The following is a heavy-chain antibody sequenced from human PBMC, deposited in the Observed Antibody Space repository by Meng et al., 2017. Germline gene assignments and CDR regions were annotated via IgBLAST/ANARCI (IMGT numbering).Heavy chain of an antibody. Sequence: QVLLQQWGAGLLKPSETLSLTCAVYGGSFSGYYWSWIRQPPGKGLEWIGEINHSGSTNYNPSLKSRVTISVDTSKNQFSLKLSSVTAADTAVYYCARGRWRGNRFDPWGQGTLVTVSS. D-gene: IGHD3-10*01. V-gene: IGHV4-34*01. CDR3: ARGRWRGNRFDP. CDR1: GGSFSGYY. CDR2: INHSGST. J-gene: IGHJ5*02.